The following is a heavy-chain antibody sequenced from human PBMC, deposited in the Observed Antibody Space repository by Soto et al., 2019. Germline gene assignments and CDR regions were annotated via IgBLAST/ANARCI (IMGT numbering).Heavy chain of an antibody. V-gene: IGHV1-69*06. Sequence: QVHLMHSGAEVKKPGSSVKVSCKASGGTISTNVISWVRQAPGQGLEWMGEIMPIFAAPNNAQKFQGRLTITADTTTSTIYMELSSRTAEDTAVYFCATGARYCSGGSCYPDVWGQETLVIVSS. CDR3: ATGARYCSGGSCYPDV. CDR1: GGTISTNV. J-gene: IGHJ4*02. CDR2: IMPIFAAP. D-gene: IGHD2-15*01.